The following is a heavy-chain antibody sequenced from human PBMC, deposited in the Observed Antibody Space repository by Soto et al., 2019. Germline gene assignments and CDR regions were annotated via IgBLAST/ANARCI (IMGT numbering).Heavy chain of an antibody. CDR2: INHSGST. CDR3: ARGPEAEAGMGGVSGY. CDR1: GGSFSGYY. Sequence: QVQLQQWGAGLLKPSETLSLTCAVYGGSFSGYYWSWIRQPPGKGLEWIGEINHSGSTNYNPSLKSRVTISVDTSKNQFSLKLSSVTAADTAVYYCARGPEAEAGMGGVSGYWGQGTLVTVSS. D-gene: IGHD6-13*01. J-gene: IGHJ4*02. V-gene: IGHV4-34*01.